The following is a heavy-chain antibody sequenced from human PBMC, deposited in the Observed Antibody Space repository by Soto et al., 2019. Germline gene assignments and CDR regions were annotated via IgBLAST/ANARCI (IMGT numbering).Heavy chain of an antibody. CDR1: GFTFGNFA. D-gene: IGHD1-7*01. Sequence: EVQVIESGGGLLQPGRSLRLSCATSGFTFGNFAMSWVRQAPGRGLEWVSGMSSASSTTYYGDSVKGRFTISRDTSKNTLYLQMNSLRAEDTAVYYCAKNKERELPRIIDYWGQGTLVTVSS. J-gene: IGHJ4*02. CDR3: AKNKERELPRIIDY. CDR2: MSSASSTT. V-gene: IGHV3-23*01.